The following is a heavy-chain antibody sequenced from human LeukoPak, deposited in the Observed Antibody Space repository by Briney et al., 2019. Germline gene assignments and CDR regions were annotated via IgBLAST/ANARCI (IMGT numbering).Heavy chain of an antibody. CDR1: GITFSNYW. Sequence: GGSLRLSCAASGITFSNYWMSWVRQAPGKGLEWVANIKQDGSEKYYVDSVKGRFTISRDNAKNSLHLQMNSLRAEDTAIYYCARDRRNIAAAGTPEFDYWGQGTLVTVSS. D-gene: IGHD6-13*01. CDR2: IKQDGSEK. J-gene: IGHJ4*02. V-gene: IGHV3-7*01. CDR3: ARDRRNIAAAGTPEFDY.